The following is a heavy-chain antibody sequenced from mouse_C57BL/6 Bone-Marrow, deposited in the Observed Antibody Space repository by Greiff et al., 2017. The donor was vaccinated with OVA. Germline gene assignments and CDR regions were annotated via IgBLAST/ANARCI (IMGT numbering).Heavy chain of an antibody. J-gene: IGHJ1*03. V-gene: IGHV5-9-1*02. CDR3: TRDEDYYGSSYYCYVDV. CDR1: GFTFSSYA. D-gene: IGHD1-1*01. Sequence: EVKLVESGAGLVKPGGSLKLSCAASGFTFSSYAMSWVRQTPEKRLEWVAYISSGGDYIYYADTVKGRFTISRDNARNTLYLQMSSLKSDDTAMYYCTRDEDYYGSSYYCYVDVWGTGTTVTVSS. CDR2: ISSGGDYI.